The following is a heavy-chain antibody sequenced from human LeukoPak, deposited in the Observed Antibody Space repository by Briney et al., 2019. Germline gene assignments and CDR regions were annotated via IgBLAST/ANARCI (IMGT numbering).Heavy chain of an antibody. D-gene: IGHD2-21*01. J-gene: IGHJ4*02. CDR2: ISSSSSYI. CDR1: GFTFSSYD. Sequence: GGSLRLSCAGSGFTFSSYDMNWVRQAPGKGLEWVSSISSSSSYIYYADSVKGRFTISRDNSMNRLYLQMNSLRAEDTAIYYCATGAYFADWGQGTLVTVSS. CDR3: ATGAYFAD. V-gene: IGHV3-21*04.